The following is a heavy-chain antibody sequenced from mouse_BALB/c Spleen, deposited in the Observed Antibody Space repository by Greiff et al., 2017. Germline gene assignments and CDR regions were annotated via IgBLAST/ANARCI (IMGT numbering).Heavy chain of an antibody. D-gene: IGHD1-1*01. CDR3: ASGYYYGSGAD. V-gene: IGHV14-3*02. CDR1: GFNIKDTY. CDR2: IDPANGNT. Sequence: EVQLQPSGAELVKPGASVKLSCTASGFNIKDTYMHWVKQRPEQGLEWIGRIDPANGNTKYDPKFQGKATITADTSSNTAYLQLSSLTSEDTAVYYWASGYYYGSGADWGEGTLVTVSA. J-gene: IGHJ3*01.